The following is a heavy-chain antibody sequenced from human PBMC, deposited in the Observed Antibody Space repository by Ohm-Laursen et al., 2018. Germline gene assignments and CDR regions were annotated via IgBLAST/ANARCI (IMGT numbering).Heavy chain of an antibody. CDR3: ARSGSYLTYVDY. J-gene: IGHJ4*02. Sequence: DTLSLTCPVSGGSISSYYWSWIRQPPGKGLEWIGYVYYSGSTNYNPSLKSRVTISLDTSKNQFSLKLSSVTAADTAVYYCARSGSYLTYVDYWGQGTLVTVSS. D-gene: IGHD1-26*01. V-gene: IGHV4-59*07. CDR2: VYYSGST. CDR1: GGSISSYY.